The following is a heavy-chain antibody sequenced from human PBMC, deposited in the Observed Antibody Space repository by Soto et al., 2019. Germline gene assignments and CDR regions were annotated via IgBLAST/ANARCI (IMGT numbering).Heavy chain of an antibody. CDR2: IYYSGST. CDR1: GGSISSYY. CDR3: ARDYGDYDRDAFDI. V-gene: IGHV4-59*01. D-gene: IGHD4-17*01. Sequence: SETLSLTCTVSGGSISSYYWSWIRQPPGKGLEWIGYIYYSGSTNYNPSLKSRVTISVDTSKNQFSLKLSSVTAADTAVYYCARDYGDYDRDAFDIWGQGTMVTVSS. J-gene: IGHJ3*02.